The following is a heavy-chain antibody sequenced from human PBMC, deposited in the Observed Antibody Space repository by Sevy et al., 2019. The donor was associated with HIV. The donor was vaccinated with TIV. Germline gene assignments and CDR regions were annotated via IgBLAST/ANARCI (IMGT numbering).Heavy chain of an antibody. V-gene: IGHV3-21*01. CDR3: ARAREGGIAAAGSFDY. CDR2: ISSSSSYI. D-gene: IGHD6-13*01. Sequence: GGSLRLSCAASGFTFSSYSMNWVRQAPGKGLEWVSSISSSSSYIYYAGSVKGRFTISRDNAKNSLYLQMNSLRAEDTAVYYCARAREGGIAAAGSFDYWGQGTLVTVSS. CDR1: GFTFSSYS. J-gene: IGHJ4*02.